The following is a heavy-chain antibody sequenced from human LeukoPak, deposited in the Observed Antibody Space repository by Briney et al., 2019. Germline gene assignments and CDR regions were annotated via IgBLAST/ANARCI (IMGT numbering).Heavy chain of an antibody. Sequence: PSETLSLTCTVSGGSISGYYWSWIRQPPGKGLEWIGEINHSGSTNYNPSLKSRVTISVDTSKNQFSLKLSSVTAADTAVYYCARRRSGWYGILFDYWGQGTLVTVSS. J-gene: IGHJ4*02. D-gene: IGHD6-19*01. CDR3: ARRRSGWYGILFDY. V-gene: IGHV4-34*01. CDR1: GGSISGYY. CDR2: INHSGST.